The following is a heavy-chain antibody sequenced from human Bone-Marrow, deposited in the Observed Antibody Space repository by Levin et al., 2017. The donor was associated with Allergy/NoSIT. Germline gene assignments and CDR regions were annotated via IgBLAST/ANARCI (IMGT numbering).Heavy chain of an antibody. Sequence: ASVKVSCKASGYTFTSYDFSWVRQAPGQGLEWVGWISIYNGNTNYAQKFQGRVTLTTDTSTSTAYMELRSLRLDDTAVYFCARGSGSGGNGMDVWGQGTTVTVSS. CDR1: GYTFTSYD. J-gene: IGHJ6*02. CDR2: ISIYNGNT. CDR3: ARGSGSGGNGMDV. D-gene: IGHD1-26*01. V-gene: IGHV1-18*01.